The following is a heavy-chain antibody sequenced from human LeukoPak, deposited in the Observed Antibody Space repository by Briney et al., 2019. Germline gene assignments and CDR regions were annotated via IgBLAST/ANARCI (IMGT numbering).Heavy chain of an antibody. CDR2: IKSDGST. CDR3: ARAPAEMGGYYPEYFRH. J-gene: IGHJ1*01. CDR1: GFTFSRYW. D-gene: IGHD3-22*01. Sequence: PGGSLRLSCAASGFTFSRYWMHWVRQAPGKGLVWVSRIKSDGSTNYADSVKSRFTISRDNAKNTVSLQMNSLRAEDTGVYYCARAPAEMGGYYPEYFRHWGQGTLVTVSS. V-gene: IGHV3-74*01.